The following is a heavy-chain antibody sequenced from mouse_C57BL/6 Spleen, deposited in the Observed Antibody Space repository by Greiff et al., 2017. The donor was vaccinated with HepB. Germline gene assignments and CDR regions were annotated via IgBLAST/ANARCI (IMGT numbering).Heavy chain of an antibody. V-gene: IGHV7-1*01. CDR3: ARVDGYYYYAMDY. Sequence: EVKLMESGGGLVQSGRSLRLSCATSGFTFSDFYMEWVRQAPGKGLEWIAASRNKANDYTTEYSASVKGLFIVSRDTSQSILYLQMNALRAEDTAIYYCARVDGYYYYAMDYWGQGTSVTVSS. CDR2: SRNKANDYTT. D-gene: IGHD2-3*01. CDR1: GFTFSDFY. J-gene: IGHJ4*01.